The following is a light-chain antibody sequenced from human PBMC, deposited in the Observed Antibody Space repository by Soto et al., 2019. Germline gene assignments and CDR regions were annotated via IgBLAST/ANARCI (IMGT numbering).Light chain of an antibody. J-gene: IGKJ5*01. CDR3: KQYKEWPPFT. CDR2: GAS. Sequence: EIMLTQSPATLSLSPGERATLSCRASQSVSSYLAWYQQKPGQAPRLLILGASTRATGIPARFSGSGSGTEFTLSISSLQSEDFAVYYCKQYKEWPPFTFGQGTRLEIK. V-gene: IGKV3-15*01. CDR1: QSVSSY.